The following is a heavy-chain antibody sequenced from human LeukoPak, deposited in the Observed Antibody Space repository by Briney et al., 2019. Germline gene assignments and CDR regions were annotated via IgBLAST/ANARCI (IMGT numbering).Heavy chain of an antibody. CDR1: GYTFTSYD. J-gene: IGHJ5*02. CDR2: MNPNSGNT. Sequence: ASVKVSCKASGYTFTSYDINWVRQATGQGLEWMGWMNPNSGNTGYAQKFQGRVTMTRNTSISTAYMELSSLRSEDTTVYYCAVYCSSTSCYLDWFDPWGQGTLVTVSS. V-gene: IGHV1-8*02. CDR3: AVYCSSTSCYLDWFDP. D-gene: IGHD2-2*01.